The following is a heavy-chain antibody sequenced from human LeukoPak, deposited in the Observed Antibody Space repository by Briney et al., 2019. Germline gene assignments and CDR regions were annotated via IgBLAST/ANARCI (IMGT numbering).Heavy chain of an antibody. V-gene: IGHV4-34*01. CDR2: INHSGST. J-gene: IGHJ4*02. Sequence: PSETLSLTCAVYGGSFSGYYWSWIRQPPGKRLEWIGEINHSGSTNYNPSLRSRVTISVDTSKNQFSLKLGSVTAADTAVYYCARPSRGRRRAYYFDYWGQGTLVTVSS. CDR3: ARPSRGRRRAYYFDY. D-gene: IGHD2-2*01. CDR1: GGSFSGYY.